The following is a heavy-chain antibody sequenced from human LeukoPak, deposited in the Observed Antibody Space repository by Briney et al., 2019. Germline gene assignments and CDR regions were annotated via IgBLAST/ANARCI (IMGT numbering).Heavy chain of an antibody. V-gene: IGHV4-39*01. CDR3: ARLTRFRDGYNPPLGY. CDR1: GGSISSSSYY. D-gene: IGHD5-24*01. CDR2: IYYSGST. Sequence: SETLSLTCTVSGGSISSSSYYWGWIRQPPGKGLEWIGSIYYSGSTYYNPSLKSRVTISVDTSKNQFSLKLSSVTAADTAVYXCARLTRFRDGYNPPLGYWGQGTLVTVSS. J-gene: IGHJ4*02.